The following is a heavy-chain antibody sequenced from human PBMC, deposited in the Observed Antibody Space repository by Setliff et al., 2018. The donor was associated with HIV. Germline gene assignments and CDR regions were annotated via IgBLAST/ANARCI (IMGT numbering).Heavy chain of an antibody. CDR2: INAANGKT. D-gene: IGHD3-10*01. CDR1: GFTFTTYA. J-gene: IGHJ4*02. Sequence: ASVKVSCKASGFTFTTYAVHWVRQAPGQRPEWMGWINAANGKTRYPQRFEARVAITMDTGASTAYMELNSLRSEDSAVYYCARGVIRGVISQGGLDYWGPGTLVTVSS. V-gene: IGHV1-3*01. CDR3: ARGVIRGVISQGGLDY.